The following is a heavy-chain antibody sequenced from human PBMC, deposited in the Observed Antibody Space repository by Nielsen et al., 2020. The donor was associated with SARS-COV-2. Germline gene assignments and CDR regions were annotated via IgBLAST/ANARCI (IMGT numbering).Heavy chain of an antibody. Sequence: GGSLRLSCAASGFTFSDYYMSWIRQAPGKGLEWVSYISSSSSYTNYADSVKGRFTISRENAKNSLYLQMNSLRAGDTAVYYCARERSSSWYGAFDIWGQGTMVTVSS. V-gene: IGHV3-11*06. CDR2: ISSSSSYT. CDR1: GFTFSDYY. D-gene: IGHD6-13*01. J-gene: IGHJ3*02. CDR3: ARERSSSWYGAFDI.